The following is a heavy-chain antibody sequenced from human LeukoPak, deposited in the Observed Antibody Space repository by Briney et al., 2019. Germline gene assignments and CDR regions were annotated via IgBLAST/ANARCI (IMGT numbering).Heavy chain of an antibody. D-gene: IGHD3-22*01. J-gene: IGHJ4*02. V-gene: IGHV1-46*03. Sequence: ASVKVSCKASGYTFTSYYMHWVRQAPGQGLEWMGIINPSGGSTSYAQKFQGRFTITRDTPTSTVYMELSSLRSEYTAVYYCARSYYDCSGYPPYWRQGTLVSVPS. CDR1: GYTFTSYY. CDR3: ARSYYDCSGYPPY. CDR2: INPSGGST.